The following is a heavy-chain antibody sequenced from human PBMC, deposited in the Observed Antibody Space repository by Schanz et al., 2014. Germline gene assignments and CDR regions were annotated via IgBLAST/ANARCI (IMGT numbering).Heavy chain of an antibody. D-gene: IGHD3-22*01. CDR2: VSRSTPDI. CDR3: ARPPHDSSGYYPFDY. CDR1: GFTFSDAW. J-gene: IGHJ4*02. V-gene: IGHV3-11*05. Sequence: VHLVESGGGLVKPGGFLRLSCAASGFTFSDAWMSWVRQAPGKGLEWVSYVSRSTPDIYYADSVKGRFTMSRDNAKNSLYLQMNSLRAEDTALYYCARPPHDSSGYYPFDYWGQGTLVTVSS.